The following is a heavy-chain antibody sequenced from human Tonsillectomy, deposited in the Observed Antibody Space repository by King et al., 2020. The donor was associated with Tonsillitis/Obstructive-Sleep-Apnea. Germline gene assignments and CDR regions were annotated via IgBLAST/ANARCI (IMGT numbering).Heavy chain of an antibody. CDR2: ISYDGSNK. CDR1: GFNFSSYG. D-gene: IGHD3-3*01. CDR3: AKDEGRFLEWLLYTNFDY. J-gene: IGHJ4*02. V-gene: IGHV3-30*18. Sequence: VQLVESGGGVVQPGRSLRLSCAASGFNFSSYGMHWVRQAPGKGLEWVAVISYDGSNKYYADSVKGRFTISRDNSKNTLSLQMNSLRAEDTALYYCAKDEGRFLEWLLYTNFDYWGQGTLVTVSS.